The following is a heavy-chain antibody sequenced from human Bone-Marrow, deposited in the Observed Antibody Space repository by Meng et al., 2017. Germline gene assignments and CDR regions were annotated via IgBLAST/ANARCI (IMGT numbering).Heavy chain of an antibody. V-gene: IGHV4-34*01. CDR1: GGSFRNYY. Sequence: QVTLNQLVAGLFRPSETPPPSCVVSGGSFRNYYWSWIRQPPGKGLEWIGEINHSGSTNYNPSLESRATISVDTSQNNLSLKLSSVTAADSAVYYCARGPTTMAHDFDYWGQGTLVTVSS. CDR3: ARGPTTMAHDFDY. J-gene: IGHJ4*02. D-gene: IGHD4-11*01. CDR2: INHSGST.